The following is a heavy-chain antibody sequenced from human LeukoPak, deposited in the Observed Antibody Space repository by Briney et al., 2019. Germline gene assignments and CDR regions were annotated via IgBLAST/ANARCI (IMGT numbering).Heavy chain of an antibody. CDR1: GFTFSDYY. J-gene: IGHJ4*02. CDR2: ISSSGSTI. Sequence: PGGSLRLSCAASGFTFSDYYMSWIRQAPGKGLEWVSYISSSGSTIYYADSVKGRFTISRDNAKNSLYLQMNSLRAEDTAVYYCARDLYYYDSSGYNLDYWGQGTLVTVSS. D-gene: IGHD3-22*01. CDR3: ARDLYYYDSSGYNLDY. V-gene: IGHV3-11*01.